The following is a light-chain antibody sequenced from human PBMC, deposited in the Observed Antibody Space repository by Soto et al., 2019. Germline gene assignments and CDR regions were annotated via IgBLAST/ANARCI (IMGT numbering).Light chain of an antibody. Sequence: EIVLTQSPGTLSLSPGERATLSCRASQSVSSNFLAWYQQKPGQAPRLLISGASNRATGIPDRFSGSGSGTDFTLTISRLEAEDSAVYYCQHYGSSPPYTFGQGTKLKIK. J-gene: IGKJ2*01. CDR2: GAS. CDR1: QSVSSNF. V-gene: IGKV3-20*01. CDR3: QHYGSSPPYT.